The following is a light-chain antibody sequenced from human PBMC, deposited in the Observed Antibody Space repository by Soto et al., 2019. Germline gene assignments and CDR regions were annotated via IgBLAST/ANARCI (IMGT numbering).Light chain of an antibody. V-gene: IGKV1-27*01. CDR1: QGIANY. CDR3: QKYNSAPRT. Sequence: DIQVTQSPSSLSASAGDRVTITCRASQGIANYLAWYQHKPGKVPNLLIYAASTLQSGVPSRFSGGGSGTDFTLTISSLQPEDVATYYCQKYNSAPRTFGQGTKVDIK. J-gene: IGKJ1*01. CDR2: AAS.